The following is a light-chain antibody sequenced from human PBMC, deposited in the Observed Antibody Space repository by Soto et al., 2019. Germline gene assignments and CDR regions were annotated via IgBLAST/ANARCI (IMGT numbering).Light chain of an antibody. Sequence: NFMLTQPHSVSGSPGKTVTISCTRSSGSIGSTYVQWYQQRPGSAPTTVIYDNNQRPSGVPDRFSGSIDRSSNSASLTISGLRTEDEADYYCRSYDTINEGVFGGGTKVTVL. V-gene: IGLV6-57*04. J-gene: IGLJ2*01. CDR1: SGSIGSTY. CDR2: DNN. CDR3: RSYDTINEGV.